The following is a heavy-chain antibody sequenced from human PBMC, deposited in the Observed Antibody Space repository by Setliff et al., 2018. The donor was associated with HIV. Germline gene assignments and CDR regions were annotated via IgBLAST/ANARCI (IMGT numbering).Heavy chain of an antibody. CDR1: GGSISSSSHY. CDR3: ARVFVDTAVLRVLEYYFDS. D-gene: IGHD5-18*01. J-gene: IGHJ4*02. CDR2: MYYSGST. V-gene: IGHV4-39*07. Sequence: SETLSLTCTVSGGSISSSSHYWGWVRQPPGKGLEWIGSMYYSGSTYYTPSLKSRITISLDTPKNQFSLRMRSVTAADTAVYYCARVFVDTAVLRVLEYYFDSWGRGTLVTVSS.